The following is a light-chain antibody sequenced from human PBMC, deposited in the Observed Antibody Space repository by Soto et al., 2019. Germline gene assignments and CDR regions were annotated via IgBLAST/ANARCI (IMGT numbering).Light chain of an antibody. J-gene: IGKJ5*01. CDR3: QQYGSSPIT. CDR2: GAS. Sequence: EIVVTQSPGTLSLSPGERATLSCGASQSVNNNNLAWYQQKSGQTPRLLFYGASSRATGIPDRFGGSGSGTDFTLTISRLEPEDFAVYYCQQYGSSPITFGQGTRLEIK. CDR1: QSVNNNN. V-gene: IGKV3-20*01.